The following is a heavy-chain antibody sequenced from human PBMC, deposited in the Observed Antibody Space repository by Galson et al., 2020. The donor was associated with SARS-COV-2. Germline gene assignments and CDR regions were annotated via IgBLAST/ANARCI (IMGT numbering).Heavy chain of an antibody. CDR1: GFTFSSYW. CDR2: IKEDGSEK. V-gene: IGHV3-7*01. J-gene: IGHJ5*02. CDR3: ARERMGKSGFDP. Sequence: GGSLRLSCAASGFTFSSYWMNWVRQAPGKGLEWVANIKEDGSEKYYVDSVRGRFTISRDNAKNSLYLQMNSLRAEDTAVYYCARERMGKSGFDPWGQGTLVTVSS. D-gene: IGHD2-8*01.